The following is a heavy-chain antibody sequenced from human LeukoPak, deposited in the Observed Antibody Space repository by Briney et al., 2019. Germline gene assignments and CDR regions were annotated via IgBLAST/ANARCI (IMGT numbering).Heavy chain of an antibody. CDR1: ELTFSSYT. D-gene: IGHD4-17*01. Sequence: PGGSLRLSCAASELTFSSYTMKWVRQAPGKGLEWVSSISSSSSYIYYADSVKGRFTISRDNAKNSLYLQMNSLRAEDTAVYYCARMNFYGDYCDYWGQGTLVTVSS. V-gene: IGHV3-21*01. CDR2: ISSSSSYI. CDR3: ARMNFYGDYCDY. J-gene: IGHJ4*02.